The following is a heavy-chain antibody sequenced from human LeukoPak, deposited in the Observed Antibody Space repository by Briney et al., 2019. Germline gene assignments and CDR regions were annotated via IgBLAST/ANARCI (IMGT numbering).Heavy chain of an antibody. D-gene: IGHD2-2*01. CDR3: ARDTFQPGLIDS. CDR2: INTDSSDI. V-gene: IGHV3-21*05. CDR1: GFTFSIYW. J-gene: IGHJ4*02. Sequence: GGSLRLSCAATGFTFSIYWMSWVRQAPGKGLEWVSYINTDSSDIHYADSVKGRFTISRDNARNTLYLQLSSLRAEDSAVYYCARDTFQPGLIDSWGQGTLVTVSS.